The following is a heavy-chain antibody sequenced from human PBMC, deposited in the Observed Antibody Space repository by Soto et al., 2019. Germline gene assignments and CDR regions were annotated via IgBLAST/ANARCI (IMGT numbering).Heavy chain of an antibody. J-gene: IGHJ4*02. Sequence: LQSGGGVVQPGESLRLSCAASGFSLRDPALSWVRQAPGGGLEGVSGISGSEDRTNYADFVRGRFIISKDRAKNTLYLDMSGLRVDDTAVYFCGRTYTGGWGQGTLVTVSS. D-gene: IGHD3-10*01. CDR3: GRTYTGG. CDR2: ISGSEDRT. V-gene: IGHV3-23*01. CDR1: GFSLRDPA.